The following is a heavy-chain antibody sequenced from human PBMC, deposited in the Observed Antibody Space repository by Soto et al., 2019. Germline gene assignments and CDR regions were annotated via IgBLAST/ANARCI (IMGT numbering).Heavy chain of an antibody. CDR2: IIPIFGTA. D-gene: IGHD4-17*01. Sequence: VASVKVSCKASGGTFSSYAITWVRQAPGQGLEWMGGIIPIFGTANYAQKFQDRVTITPDESTSTAYMELSSLRSEDTAVYYCARGTYGGNAGYYYYYGLDVWGQGTTVTVSS. CDR1: GGTFSSYA. J-gene: IGHJ6*02. CDR3: ARGTYGGNAGYYYYYGLDV. V-gene: IGHV1-69*13.